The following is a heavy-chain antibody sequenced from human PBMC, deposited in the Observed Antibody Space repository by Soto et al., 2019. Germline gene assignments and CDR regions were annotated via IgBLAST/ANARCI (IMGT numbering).Heavy chain of an antibody. CDR3: ARHDYGDYLRVDYYYYMDV. Sequence: TGGSLRLSCAASGFTFDDYGMSWVRQAPGKGLEWVSGFNWNGGSTGYADSVKGRFTISRDNAKNSLYLQMNSLRAEDTALYHCARHDYGDYLRVDYYYYMDVWGKGTTVTVSS. V-gene: IGHV3-20*01. CDR2: FNWNGGST. D-gene: IGHD4-17*01. J-gene: IGHJ6*03. CDR1: GFTFDDYG.